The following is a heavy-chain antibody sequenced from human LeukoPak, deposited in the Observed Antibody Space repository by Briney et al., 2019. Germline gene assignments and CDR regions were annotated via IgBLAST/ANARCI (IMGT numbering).Heavy chain of an antibody. CDR2: IYSGGST. CDR3: ARVGDSGYYYSDHYFDY. V-gene: IGHV3-66*01. CDR1: GFTVSSNY. D-gene: IGHD3-22*01. J-gene: IGHJ4*02. Sequence: PGGSLRLSCAASGFTVSSNYMSWLRQAPGKGLEWVSVIYSGGSTYYADSVKGRFTISRDNSKNTLYLQMNSLRAEDTAVYYCARVGDSGYYYSDHYFDYWGQGTLVTVSS.